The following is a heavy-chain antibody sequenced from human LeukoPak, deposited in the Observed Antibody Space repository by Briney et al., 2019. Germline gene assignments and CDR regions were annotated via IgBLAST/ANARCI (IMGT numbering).Heavy chain of an antibody. Sequence: GGSLRLSCAASGFTFSSYSMNWVRQAPGKGLEWVSSISSSSYIYYAGSVKGRFTISRDNAKNSLYLQMNSLRAEDTAVYYCAGIRLAYCGGDCSNWGQGTLVTVSS. V-gene: IGHV3-21*01. CDR3: AGIRLAYCGGDCSN. D-gene: IGHD2-21*02. CDR1: GFTFSSYS. J-gene: IGHJ4*02. CDR2: ISSSSYI.